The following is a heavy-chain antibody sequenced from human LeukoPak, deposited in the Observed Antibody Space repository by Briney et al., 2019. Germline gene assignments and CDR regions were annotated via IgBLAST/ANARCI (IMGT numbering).Heavy chain of an antibody. J-gene: IGHJ4*02. V-gene: IGHV3-23*01. CDR2: ISDSGGRT. D-gene: IGHD3-22*01. Sequence: GGPLRLTCAVSGITLSNYGMSWVRQAPGKGLEWVAGISDSGGRTNYADSVKGRFTISRDNPKNTLYLQMNSLRAEDTAVYFCAKRGVVIRVILVGFHKEAYYFDSWGQGALVTVSS. CDR1: GITLSNYG. CDR3: AKRGVVIRVILVGFHKEAYYFDS.